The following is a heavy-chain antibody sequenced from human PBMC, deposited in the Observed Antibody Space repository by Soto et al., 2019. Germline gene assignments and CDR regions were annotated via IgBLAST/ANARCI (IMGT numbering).Heavy chain of an antibody. J-gene: IGHJ4*01. Sequence: EVQLVESGGGLVQPGGSLRLSCAASGFSFSSYWMSWVRQASGKGLEWVANIKQDGSEKYYVDSVKGRFTLSRDNAKNSLQLQMSSLRGEDTAIYFCARVAYGNGWIFDYWGQGTLVTVSS. CDR2: IKQDGSEK. CDR1: GFSFSSYW. V-gene: IGHV3-7*01. CDR3: ARVAYGNGWIFDY. D-gene: IGHD6-19*01.